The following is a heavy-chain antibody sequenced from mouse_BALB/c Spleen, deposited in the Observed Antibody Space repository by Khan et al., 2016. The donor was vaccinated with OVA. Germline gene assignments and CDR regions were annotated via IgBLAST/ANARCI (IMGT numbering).Heavy chain of an antibody. CDR3: ASHLTGSFAY. J-gene: IGHJ3*01. V-gene: IGHV5-6*01. D-gene: IGHD4-1*01. CDR2: ISSGGDYT. CDR1: GFTFSSYS. Sequence: EVKVVESGGDLVKPGGSLKLSCAASGFTFSSYSMSWVRQTPDKRLEWVATISSGGDYTYYPDSVKGRFTISSDNAKNTLYLQMSSLKSEDTAMYYCASHLTGSFAYWGQGTLVTVSA.